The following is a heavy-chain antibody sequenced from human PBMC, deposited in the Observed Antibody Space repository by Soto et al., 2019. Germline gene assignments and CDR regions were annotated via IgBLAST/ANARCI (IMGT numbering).Heavy chain of an antibody. J-gene: IGHJ4*02. CDR1: GFTFSNAW. V-gene: IGHV3-15*01. CDR3: TTDSPYGATTTFDY. CDR2: IKSKTDGGTT. D-gene: IGHD4-17*01. Sequence: GGSLRLSCAASGFTFSNAWMSWVRQAPGKGLEWVGRIKSKTDGGTTDYAAPVKGRFTISRDDSKNTLYLQMNSLKTEDTAVYYCTTDSPYGATTTFDYWGQGTLVTVSS.